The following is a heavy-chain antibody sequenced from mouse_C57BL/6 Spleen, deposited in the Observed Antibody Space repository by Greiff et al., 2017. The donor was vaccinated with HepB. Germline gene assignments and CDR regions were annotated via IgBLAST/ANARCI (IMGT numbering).Heavy chain of an antibody. Sequence: QVQLQQSGAELARPGASVKMSCKASGYTFTSYTMHWVKQRPGQGLEWIGYINPSSGYTKYNQKFKDKATLTADKSSSTAHMQLSSLTSEDSAVYYCARWILRNYAMDYWGQGTSVTVSS. D-gene: IGHD1-1*01. CDR3: ARWILRNYAMDY. J-gene: IGHJ4*01. CDR1: GYTFTSYT. V-gene: IGHV1-4*01. CDR2: INPSSGYT.